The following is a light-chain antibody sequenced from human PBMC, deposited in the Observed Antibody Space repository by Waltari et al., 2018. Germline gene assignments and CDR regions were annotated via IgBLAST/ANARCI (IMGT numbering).Light chain of an antibody. CDR2: GAS. J-gene: IGKJ4*01. CDR1: QSVTDN. CDR3: QQYNNWPLT. V-gene: IGKV3-15*01. Sequence: ETVLTQSPATVSVSPGEGVTLSCRASQSVTDNLAWYQQKPGHAHRLLIHGASIRARGIPAGFSGGGSGKEFTLTISSLQSEDFAVYSCQQYNNWPLTFGGGTKVEIK.